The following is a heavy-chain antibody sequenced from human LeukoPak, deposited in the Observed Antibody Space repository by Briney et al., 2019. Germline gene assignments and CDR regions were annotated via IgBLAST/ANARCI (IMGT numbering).Heavy chain of an antibody. D-gene: IGHD5-18*01. Sequence: GGSLRLSCVVSGFTFSNFAMNWVRQAPGKGLEWVSVISGRGNSTHYADSVRGRFSISRDNSKNTLFLQINSLRADDTAVYYCARDIGSYGPRPFDYWGQGTLVTVSS. J-gene: IGHJ4*02. CDR2: ISGRGNST. CDR3: ARDIGSYGPRPFDY. V-gene: IGHV3-23*01. CDR1: GFTFSNFA.